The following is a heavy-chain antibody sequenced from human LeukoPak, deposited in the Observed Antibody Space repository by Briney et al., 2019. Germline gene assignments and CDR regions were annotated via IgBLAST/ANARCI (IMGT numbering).Heavy chain of an antibody. CDR1: GYTFTSYG. D-gene: IGHD1-26*01. J-gene: IGHJ3*02. CDR3: ALDFGSYYAFDI. CDR2: INPSGGST. V-gene: IGHV1-46*01. Sequence: ASVKVSCKASGYTFTSYGISWVRQAPGQGLEWMGIINPSGGSTSYAQKFQGRVTMTRDTSTSTVYMELSSLRSEDTAVYYCALDFGSYYAFDIWGQGTMVTVSS.